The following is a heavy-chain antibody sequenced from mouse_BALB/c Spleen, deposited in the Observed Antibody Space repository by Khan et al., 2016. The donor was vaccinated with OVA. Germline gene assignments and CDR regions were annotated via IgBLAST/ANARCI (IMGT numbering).Heavy chain of an antibody. V-gene: IGHV1-7*01. CDR1: GYTFSTYW. J-gene: IGHJ2*01. CDR2: INPTSGYT. Sequence: QIQLVQSGAALAKPGASVKMSCKASGYTFSTYWMHWVKQRPGQGLEWIGYINPTSGYTDYNEKFKDKATLSADKSSSTAYMHLSRLTSEDSAVYYCTRDRIDYWGQGTTRTVSS. CDR3: TRDRIDY.